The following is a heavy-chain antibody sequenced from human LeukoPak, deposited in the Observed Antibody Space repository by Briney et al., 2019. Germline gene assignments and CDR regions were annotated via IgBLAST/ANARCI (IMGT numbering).Heavy chain of an antibody. J-gene: IGHJ6*02. Sequence: GGSLRLCCAASGFTFSSYSMHWVRQAPGKGLEWVSSISSSSSYIYYADSVKGRFTISRDNAKNSLYLQMNSLRAEDTAVYYCARALVLLWFGEEVYGMDVWGQGIKVTVSS. V-gene: IGHV3-21*01. D-gene: IGHD3-10*01. CDR2: ISSSSSYI. CDR3: ARALVLLWFGEEVYGMDV. CDR1: GFTFSSYS.